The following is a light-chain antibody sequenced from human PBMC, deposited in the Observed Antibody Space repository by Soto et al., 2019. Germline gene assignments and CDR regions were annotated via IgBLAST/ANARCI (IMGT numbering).Light chain of an antibody. J-gene: IGKJ2*01. CDR2: GAS. CDR1: QSVNNN. Sequence: EIILTQSPASLSVSPGERATLSCRASQSVNNNLAWYQQKPGQAPRLLIYGASTRATGIQGRFRGSGSGTEFTLTITSLQSEDFAVYFCQQYNNLPPDTFGQGTKLEIK. V-gene: IGKV3-15*01. CDR3: QQYNNLPPDT.